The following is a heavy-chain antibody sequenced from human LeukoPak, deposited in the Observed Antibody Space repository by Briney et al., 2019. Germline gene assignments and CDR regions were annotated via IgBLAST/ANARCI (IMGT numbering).Heavy chain of an antibody. J-gene: IGHJ4*02. CDR1: GFTFSSYA. CDR2: ISYDGSNK. CDR3: ARDHGIVVVTASRLDS. D-gene: IGHD2-21*02. Sequence: GGSLRLSCAASGFTFSSYAMHWVRQAPGKGLEWVAVISYDGSNKYYADSVKGRFTISRDNSKNTLYLQMNSLRAEDTAVYFCARDHGIVVVTASRLDSWGQGTLVTVSS. V-gene: IGHV3-30-3*01.